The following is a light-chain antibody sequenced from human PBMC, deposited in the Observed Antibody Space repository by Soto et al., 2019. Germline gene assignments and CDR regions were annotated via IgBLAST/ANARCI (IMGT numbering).Light chain of an antibody. Sequence: EVVMTQSPATLSASPGEATTLSCRASQSVSTNLAWYQQKPGHAPRLLIYGASTLVTGISSWCSGCVSGTEFSITIISLQPGDVAVYYCQQYNNGPPYTFGQRTKVDIK. CDR1: QSVSTN. V-gene: IGKV3-15*01. J-gene: IGKJ2*01. CDR3: QQYNNGPPYT. CDR2: GAS.